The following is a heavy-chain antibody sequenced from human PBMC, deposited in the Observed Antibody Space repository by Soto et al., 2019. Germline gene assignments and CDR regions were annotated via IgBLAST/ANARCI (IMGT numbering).Heavy chain of an antibody. CDR1: GGSFSGYY. Sequence: PSATLSLTCAVYGGSFSGYYWSWIRQPPGKGLEWIGEINHSGSTNYNPSLKSRVTISVDTSKNQFSLKLSSVTAADTAVYYCARGKRYSSSWYGLYYYGMDVWGQGTTVTVSS. CDR3: ARGKRYSSSWYGLYYYGMDV. J-gene: IGHJ6*02. D-gene: IGHD6-13*01. V-gene: IGHV4-34*01. CDR2: INHSGST.